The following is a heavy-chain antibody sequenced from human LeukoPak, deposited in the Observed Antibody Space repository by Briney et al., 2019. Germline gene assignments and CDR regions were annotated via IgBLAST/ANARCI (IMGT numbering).Heavy chain of an antibody. CDR2: ISYDGSNK. CDR3: AKDLGVYSSSWYNYGMDV. V-gene: IGHV3-30*18. Sequence: GGSLRLSCAASGFTFSSYGMHWVRQAPGKGLEWVAVISYDGSNKYYADSVKGRFTISRDNSKNTLYLQMNSLRAEDTAVYYCAKDLGVYSSSWYNYGMDVWGQGTTVTVSS. J-gene: IGHJ6*02. CDR1: GFTFSSYG. D-gene: IGHD6-13*01.